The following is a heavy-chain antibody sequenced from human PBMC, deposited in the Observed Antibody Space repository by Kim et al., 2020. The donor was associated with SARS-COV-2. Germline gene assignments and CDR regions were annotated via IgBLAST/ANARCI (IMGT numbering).Heavy chain of an antibody. J-gene: IGHJ5*02. Sequence: DTVKGRSTISRDNAKNTLYLQMNSLRAEDTAVYYCARFLRGSSGGDWFDPWGQGTLVTVSS. D-gene: IGHD6-13*01. V-gene: IGHV3-74*01. CDR3: ARFLRGSSGGDWFDP.